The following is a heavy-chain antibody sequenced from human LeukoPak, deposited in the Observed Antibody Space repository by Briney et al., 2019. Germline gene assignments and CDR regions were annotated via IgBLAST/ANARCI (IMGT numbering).Heavy chain of an antibody. CDR1: GYIFTIYW. Sequence: GESLKISCRGSGYIFTIYWIGWVRQLPGKGLEWMGMIYPGDSDTRYSPSFQGQVTISADKSINTAYLQWSSLKASDTAIYYCARRYCSSTSCYFDFWGQGILVTVSS. V-gene: IGHV5-51*01. J-gene: IGHJ4*02. D-gene: IGHD2-2*01. CDR3: ARRYCSSTSCYFDF. CDR2: IYPGDSDT.